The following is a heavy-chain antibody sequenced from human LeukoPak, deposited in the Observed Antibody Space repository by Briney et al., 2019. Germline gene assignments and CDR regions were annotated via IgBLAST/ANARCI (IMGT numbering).Heavy chain of an antibody. Sequence: ASVKVSCKASGYTFTNYYIHWVRQAPGQGLEWMGWISAYNGNTNYAQKYQGRVTMTTDTSTNTAYMELRSLRSDDTAVYYCARDGFNAIFRWGQGTLVTVSS. CDR2: ISAYNGNT. CDR3: ARDGFNAIFR. D-gene: IGHD2-8*01. J-gene: IGHJ4*02. V-gene: IGHV1-18*01. CDR1: GYTFTNYY.